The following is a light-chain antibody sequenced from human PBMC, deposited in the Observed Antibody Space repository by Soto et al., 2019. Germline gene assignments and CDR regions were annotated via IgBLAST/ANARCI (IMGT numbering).Light chain of an antibody. CDR1: QSLVYSDGNTY. Sequence: DVVLTQSPLSLPVTLGQPASISCRSSQSLVYSDGNTYLNWFQQRPGQSPRRLIYKVSNRDSGVPDRFSGSGSGTDFTLKISRVEAEDVGVYYCMQSTLHQFTFGPGTKVDIK. V-gene: IGKV2-30*01. CDR2: KVS. CDR3: MQSTLHQFT. J-gene: IGKJ3*01.